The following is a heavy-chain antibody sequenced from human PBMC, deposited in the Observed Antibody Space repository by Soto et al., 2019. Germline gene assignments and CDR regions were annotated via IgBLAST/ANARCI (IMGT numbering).Heavy chain of an antibody. Sequence: EVHLVESGGDLVQPGGSLRLSCAASGFTFRSYAMSWVRQAPGKGLEWVSGISNSGGRTYYADPVKGRFTISRDNSKNTLYLQMNSLRAEDTALYYCAKDNGPPGTSDWYFDFWGRGTLVSVSS. CDR2: ISNSGGRT. V-gene: IGHV3-23*04. J-gene: IGHJ2*01. CDR1: GFTFRSYA. CDR3: AKDNGPPGTSDWYFDF. D-gene: IGHD2-8*01.